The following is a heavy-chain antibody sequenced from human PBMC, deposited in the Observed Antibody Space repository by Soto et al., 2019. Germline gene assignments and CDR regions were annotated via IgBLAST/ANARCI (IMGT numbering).Heavy chain of an antibody. CDR3: ANAKPRYYGSGSYYPDFDY. CDR1: GFTFSSYG. J-gene: IGHJ4*02. Sequence: QVQLVESGGGVVQPGRSLRLSCAASGFTFSSYGMHWVGQAHAKGLDWVAVLSYNGRNKYYADSVKGRFTISRDNSKNTLYLQMNSLRAEDTAVYYCANAKPRYYGSGSYYPDFDYWGQGTLVTVSS. V-gene: IGHV3-30*18. CDR2: LSYNGRNK. D-gene: IGHD3-10*01.